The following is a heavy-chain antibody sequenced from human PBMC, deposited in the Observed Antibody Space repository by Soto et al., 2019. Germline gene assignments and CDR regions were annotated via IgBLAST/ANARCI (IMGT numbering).Heavy chain of an antibody. J-gene: IGHJ6*02. D-gene: IGHD3-3*01. CDR1: GGSFSGYY. CDR3: ARYYDFWSGYQAPDGMDV. CDR2: INHSGST. V-gene: IGHV4-34*01. Sequence: SETLSLTCAVYGGSFSGYYWSWIRQPPGKGLEWIGEINHSGSTNYNPSLKSRVTISVDTSKNQFSLKLSSVTAADTAVYYCARYYDFWSGYQAPDGMDVWGQGTTVNVSS.